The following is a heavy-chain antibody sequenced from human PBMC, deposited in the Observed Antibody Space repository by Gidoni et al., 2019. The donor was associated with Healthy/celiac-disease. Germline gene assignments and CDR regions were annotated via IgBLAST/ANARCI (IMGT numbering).Heavy chain of an antibody. D-gene: IGHD2-21*02. Sequence: EVQLVESGGGLVKRGGSLRLACAASGFTFSNAWMSWVRQAPGKGLEWVGRIKSKTDGGTTDYAAPVKGRFTISRDDSKNTLYLQMNSLKTEDTAVYYCTTDLLSVVVVTAMGDYWGQGTLVTVSS. V-gene: IGHV3-15*01. CDR2: IKSKTDGGTT. J-gene: IGHJ4*02. CDR1: GFTFSNAW. CDR3: TTDLLSVVVVTAMGDY.